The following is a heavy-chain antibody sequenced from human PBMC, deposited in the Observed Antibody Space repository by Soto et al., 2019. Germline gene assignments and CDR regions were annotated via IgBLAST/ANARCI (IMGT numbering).Heavy chain of an antibody. D-gene: IGHD1-26*01. CDR1: GYTFTSFG. CDR2: ISAYNGNT. V-gene: IGHV1-18*01. Sequence: GASVKFSCKAAGYTFTSFGISWVRQAPGQVLEWMGWISAYNGNTNYXXKLQGRVXXTADGATSTGXVELRXLGSDDTAVYYCARDGRGSDSLWVQGTLVTVSS. CDR3: ARDGRGSDSL. J-gene: IGHJ4*02.